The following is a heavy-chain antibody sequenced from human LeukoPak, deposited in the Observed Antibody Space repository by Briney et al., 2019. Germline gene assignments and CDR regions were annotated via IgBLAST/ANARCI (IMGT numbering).Heavy chain of an antibody. V-gene: IGHV7-4-1*02. J-gene: IGHJ4*02. D-gene: IGHD2-2*01. CDR1: GYTFTSYA. CDR3: ACYDCGDY. CDR2: INTNTGSP. Sequence: ASVKVSCKASGYTFTSYAMNWVRQVPGQGLKWMGWINTNTGSPTYAQAFTGRFVFSLDTSVSTAYLQISSLKTEDTAVYYCACYDCGDYWGQGTLVTVSS.